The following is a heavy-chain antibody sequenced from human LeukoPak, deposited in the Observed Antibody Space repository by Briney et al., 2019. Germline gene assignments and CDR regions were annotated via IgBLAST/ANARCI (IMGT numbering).Heavy chain of an antibody. V-gene: IGHV3-7*05. CDR2: INQDGSEK. J-gene: IGHJ3*02. D-gene: IGHD5-18*01. CDR1: GFTFSSYW. CDR3: ARDRGYSTFDM. Sequence: GGSLRLSCVASGFTFSSYWVAWVRQAPGTGLEWVANINQDGSEKNYVDSVKGRFTISRDNAKNSLCLQMNSLRAEDTAVYYCARDRGYSTFDMWGQGTTVTVSS.